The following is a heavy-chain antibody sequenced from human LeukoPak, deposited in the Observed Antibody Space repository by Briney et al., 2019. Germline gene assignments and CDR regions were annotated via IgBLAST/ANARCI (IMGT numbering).Heavy chain of an antibody. CDR2: IYPGDSNT. D-gene: IGHD4-23*01. CDR3: ARRVVNNRNWYFNL. V-gene: IGHV5-51*01. CDR1: GHSFTSYW. Sequence: GESLKISCKDSGHSFTSYWIGWVRQMPGKGLEWMGIIYPGDSNTRYSPSFQGQVTISADKSINTAYVQWSSVKASDTAMYYCARRVVNNRNWYFNLWGRGTLVTVSS. J-gene: IGHJ2*01.